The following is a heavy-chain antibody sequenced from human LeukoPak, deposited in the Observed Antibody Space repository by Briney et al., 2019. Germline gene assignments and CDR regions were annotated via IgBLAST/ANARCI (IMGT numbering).Heavy chain of an antibody. Sequence: SETLSLTCAVYGGSFSGYYWSWIRQPPGKGLEWIGEINHSGSTNYNPSLKSRVTISVDTSKNQFSLKLSSVTAADTAVYYCARRKGVIILYYLDYWGQGTLVTVSS. CDR2: INHSGST. D-gene: IGHD3-16*02. V-gene: IGHV4-34*01. J-gene: IGHJ4*02. CDR3: ARRKGVIILYYLDY. CDR1: GGSFSGYY.